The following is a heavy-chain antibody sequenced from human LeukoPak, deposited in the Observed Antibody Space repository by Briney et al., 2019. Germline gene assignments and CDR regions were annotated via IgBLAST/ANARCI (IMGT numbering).Heavy chain of an antibody. CDR1: GFTFSDYR. CDR3: ARDYKYSFDN. CDR2: IGIDSGNT. D-gene: IGHD1-1*01. J-gene: IGHJ4*02. V-gene: IGHV3-48*01. Sequence: PGGPLRLSCAASGFTFSDYRMNWVRQAPGKGLEWISYIGIDSGNTNYADSVKGRFTISGDKAKNSLYLQMNSLRVEDTAVYYCARDYKYSFDNWGQGTLVTVSS.